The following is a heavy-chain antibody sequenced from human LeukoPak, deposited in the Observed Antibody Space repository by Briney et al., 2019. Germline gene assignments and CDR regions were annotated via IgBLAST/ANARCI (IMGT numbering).Heavy chain of an antibody. CDR2: IYYSGIT. D-gene: IGHD4-23*01. Sequence: SETLSLTCTVTAGSISYYYWNWIRQPPGKGLEWIGSIYYSGITDYNPSLKSRVNISLETSKSQFSLKLSSVTAADTAVYYCARGTPNSNYYYYMDVWGTGTTVTISS. V-gene: IGHV4-59*01. CDR3: ARGTPNSNYYYYMDV. CDR1: AGSISYYY. J-gene: IGHJ6*03.